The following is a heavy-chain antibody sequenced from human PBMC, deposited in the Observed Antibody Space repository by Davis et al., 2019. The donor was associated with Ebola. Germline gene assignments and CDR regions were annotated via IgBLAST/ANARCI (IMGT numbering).Heavy chain of an antibody. V-gene: IGHV3-48*02. D-gene: IGHD1-1*01. CDR3: ARDLLEPLYYYYGMDV. CDR2: ISSSSTTK. CDR1: GFTFSSYA. J-gene: IGHJ6*02. Sequence: GESLKISCAASGFTFSSYAMSWVRQAPGRGLEWVSYISSSSTTKYYADSVKGRFTISRDNAKNSLHLQMNSLRDEDTAVYYCARDLLEPLYYYYGMDVWGQGTTVTVSS.